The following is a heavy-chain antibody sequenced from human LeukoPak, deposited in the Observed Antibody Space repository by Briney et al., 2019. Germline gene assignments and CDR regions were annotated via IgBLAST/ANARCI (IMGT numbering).Heavy chain of an antibody. D-gene: IGHD3-3*01. V-gene: IGHV4-34*01. J-gene: IGHJ4*02. Sequence: PSETLSLTCAVYGGSFSGYYWSWIRQPPGKGLEWIGEINHSGSTNYNPSLKSRVTISVDTSKNQFSLKLSSVTAADTAVYYCARGRSVRFLEWFSSDYWGQGTLVTASS. CDR3: ARGRSVRFLEWFSSDY. CDR1: GGSFSGYY. CDR2: INHSGST.